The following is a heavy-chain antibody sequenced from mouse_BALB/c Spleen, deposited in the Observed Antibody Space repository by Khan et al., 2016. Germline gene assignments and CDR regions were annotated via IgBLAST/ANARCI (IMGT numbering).Heavy chain of an antibody. D-gene: IGHD1-1*01. Sequence: EVQLQESGPGLVKPSQSLSLTCTVTGYSITSDYAWNGIRQFPGNRLEWMGYISYSGSTSYNPSFKSRTTITRDTSKNQFFLQLNSVTSEDTATYYCARSDYGDKDAMDYWGQGTSVTVSS. CDR1: GYSITSDYA. V-gene: IGHV3-2*02. CDR2: ISYSGST. J-gene: IGHJ4*01. CDR3: ARSDYGDKDAMDY.